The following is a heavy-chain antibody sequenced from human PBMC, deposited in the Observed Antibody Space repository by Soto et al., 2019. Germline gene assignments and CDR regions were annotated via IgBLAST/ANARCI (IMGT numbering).Heavy chain of an antibody. CDR2: INPNSGGT. CDR3: ARIIAAAAPPDNWFDP. Sequence: QLQLVQSGAEVKKPGASVKVSCKASGYTFTGYYMHWVRQAPGQGLEWMGWINPNSGGTNYAQKFQGRVTMTRDTSISTAYMELSRLRSDDTAVYYCARIIAAAAPPDNWFDPWGQGTLVTVSS. D-gene: IGHD6-13*01. J-gene: IGHJ5*02. V-gene: IGHV1-2*02. CDR1: GYTFTGYY.